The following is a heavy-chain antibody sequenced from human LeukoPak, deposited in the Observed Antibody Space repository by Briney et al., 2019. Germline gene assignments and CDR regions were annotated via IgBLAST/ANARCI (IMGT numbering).Heavy chain of an antibody. V-gene: IGHV2-5*02. CDR1: GFSLSTSGVG. Sequence: SGPTLVKPTQTLTLTCTFSGFSLSTSGVGVGWIRQPPGKALEWLALIYWDDDKRYSPSLKSRLTITKDTSKNQVVLTMTNMDPVDTATYYCAHRPRRLGAAPVDAFDIWGQGTMVTVSS. CDR2: IYWDDDK. CDR3: AHRPRRLGAAPVDAFDI. J-gene: IGHJ3*02. D-gene: IGHD6-6*01.